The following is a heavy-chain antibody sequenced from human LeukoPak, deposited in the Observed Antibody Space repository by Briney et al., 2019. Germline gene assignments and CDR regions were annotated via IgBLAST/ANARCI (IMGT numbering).Heavy chain of an antibody. V-gene: IGHV4-31*03. D-gene: IGHD1-14*01. CDR2: IYYSGST. CDR1: GGSFSSGGYY. CDR3: AREENRNYFDY. J-gene: IGHJ4*02. Sequence: SETLSLTCTVSGGSFSSGGYYWSWIRQHPGKGLEWIGYIYYSGSTYYNPSLKSRVTISVDTSKNQFSLKLSSVTAADTAVYYCAREENRNYFDYWGQGTLVTVSS.